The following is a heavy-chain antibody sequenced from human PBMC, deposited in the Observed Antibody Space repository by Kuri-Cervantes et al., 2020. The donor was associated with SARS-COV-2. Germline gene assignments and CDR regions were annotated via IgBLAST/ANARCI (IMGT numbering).Heavy chain of an antibody. CDR2: IYHSGST. D-gene: IGHD1-20*01. CDR1: GYSISSGYY. J-gene: IGHJ4*02. V-gene: IGHV4-38-2*01. Sequence: SQTLSLTCAVSGYSISSGYYWGWIRQPPGKGLEWIGSIYHSGSTYYNPSLKSRVTISVDTSKNQFSLKLGSVTAADTAVYYCARHTITGPFDYWGQGILVTVSS. CDR3: ARHTITGPFDY.